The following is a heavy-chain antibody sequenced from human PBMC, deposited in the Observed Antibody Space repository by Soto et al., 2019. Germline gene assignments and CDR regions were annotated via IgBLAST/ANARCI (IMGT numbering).Heavy chain of an antibody. CDR1: GFTFTTHP. CDR2: INPGNGYS. V-gene: IGHV1-3*01. D-gene: IGHD1-1*01. J-gene: IGHJ4*02. Sequence: SGAEVREPGASVKISCKASGFTFTTHPIHWVRQAPDQRLEWMGWINPGNGYSDYSQKFQGRVTFTRDTSANTAYMELNSLRAEDTALYYCASRPGLDTGPFDYWGQGTLVTVSS. CDR3: ASRPGLDTGPFDY.